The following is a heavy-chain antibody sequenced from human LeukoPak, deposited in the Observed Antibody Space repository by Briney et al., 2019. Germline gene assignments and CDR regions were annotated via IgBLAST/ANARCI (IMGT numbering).Heavy chain of an antibody. CDR1: GFTFSSYA. D-gene: IGHD6-13*01. Sequence: GGSLGLSCAASGFTFSSYAMSWVRQAPGKGLEWVSAISGSGGSTYYADSVKGRFTISRDNSKNTLYLQMNSLRAEDTAVYYCARIAAAGFHYFDYWGQGTLVTVSS. CDR2: ISGSGGST. J-gene: IGHJ4*02. V-gene: IGHV3-23*01. CDR3: ARIAAAGFHYFDY.